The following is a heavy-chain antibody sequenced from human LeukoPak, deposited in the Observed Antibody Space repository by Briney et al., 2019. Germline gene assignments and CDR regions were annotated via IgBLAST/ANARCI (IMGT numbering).Heavy chain of an antibody. CDR3: AKDRLEVGASIDY. CDR1: GFTFSSYW. D-gene: IGHD1-26*01. J-gene: IGHJ4*02. CDR2: IKQDGSEK. Sequence: GGSLRLSCAASGFTFSSYWMSWVRQAPGKGLEWVANIKQDGSEKYYVDSVKGRFTISRDNAKNSLYLQMNSLRAEDTAVYYCAKDRLEVGASIDYWGQGTLVTVSS. V-gene: IGHV3-7*01.